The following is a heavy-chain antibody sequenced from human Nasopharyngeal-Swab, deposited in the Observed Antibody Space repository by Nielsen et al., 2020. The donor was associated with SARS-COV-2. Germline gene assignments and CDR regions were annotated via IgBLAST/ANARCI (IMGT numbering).Heavy chain of an antibody. D-gene: IGHD6-13*01. V-gene: IGHV3-30*18. CDR3: AKDGEVAAARYYFDY. CDR1: GFTFSRYG. J-gene: IGHJ4*02. Sequence: GESLKISCAASGFTFSRYGMHWVRQVPGTGLEWVAVLSNDGGDKYYADSVKGRFTISRDNSKNTLYLQMNSLRPEDTAVYYCAKDGEVAAARYYFDYWGQGTLVTVSS. CDR2: LSNDGGDK.